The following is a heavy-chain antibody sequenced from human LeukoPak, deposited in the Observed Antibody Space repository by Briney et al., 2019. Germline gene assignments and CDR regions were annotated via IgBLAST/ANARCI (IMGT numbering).Heavy chain of an antibody. CDR3: AKWMSRVQAFDI. V-gene: IGHV3-23*01. CDR1: GFTFSTYD. D-gene: IGHD5-12*01. CDR2: ISGSGGAI. Sequence: QPGGSLRLSCAASGFTFSTYDMSWVRQAPGKGLEWVACISGSGGAIYYRDSVKGRFTISRDNSKSTLYLQMNSLRADDTAVYFCAKWMSRVQAFDIWGQGTMVTVSS. J-gene: IGHJ3*02.